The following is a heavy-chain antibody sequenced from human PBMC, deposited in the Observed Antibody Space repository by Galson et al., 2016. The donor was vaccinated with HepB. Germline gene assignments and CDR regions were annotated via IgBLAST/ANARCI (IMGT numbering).Heavy chain of an antibody. CDR3: ARGQYYYDSSAYYRYFDY. J-gene: IGHJ4*02. CDR1: GFTFSNYA. V-gene: IGHV3-23*01. CDR2: ISGGGVGT. Sequence: SLRLSCAASGFTFSNYAMTWVRQAPGKGLEWVSSISGGGVGTYYVDSVKGRFTISRDNSKNTLYLQMNSLRAEDTAVYYCARGQYYYDSSAYYRYFDYWGQGTLVTVSS. D-gene: IGHD3-22*01.